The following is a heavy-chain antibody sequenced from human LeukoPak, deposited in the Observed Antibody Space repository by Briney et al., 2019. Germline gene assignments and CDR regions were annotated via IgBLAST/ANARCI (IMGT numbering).Heavy chain of an antibody. V-gene: IGHV4-34*01. CDR1: GGSFSGYY. J-gene: IGHJ4*02. D-gene: IGHD3-10*01. CDR2: INHSANT. Sequence: SETLSLTCAVYGGSFSGYYWSWSRQPPGKGLEWIGEINHSANTNYNPSLKSRVTISVDTSKNQFSLRLTSVTAADTAVYYCASAVGQPTDTSGGYWGQGTLVTVSS. CDR3: ASAVGQPTDTSGGY.